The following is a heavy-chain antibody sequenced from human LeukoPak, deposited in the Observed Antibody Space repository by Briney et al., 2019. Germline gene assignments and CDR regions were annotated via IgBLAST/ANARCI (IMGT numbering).Heavy chain of an antibody. CDR1: GSTFSSYA. V-gene: IGHV3-23*01. J-gene: IGHJ3*02. CDR2: ISGSGGST. Sequence: PGGSLRLSCAASGSTFSSYAMSWVRQAPGKGLEYVSSISGSGGSTCYADSVKGRFTISRDDSKNMLYLQMNCLRAEDTAMYYCAKDLGLGDIWGQGTMVTVSS. D-gene: IGHD3/OR15-3a*01. CDR3: AKDLGLGDI.